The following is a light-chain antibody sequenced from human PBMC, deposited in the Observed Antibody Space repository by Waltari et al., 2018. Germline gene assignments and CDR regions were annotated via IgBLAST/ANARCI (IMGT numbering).Light chain of an antibody. CDR2: QAS. V-gene: IGKV1-5*03. J-gene: IGKJ1*01. Sequence: DIQMTQSPSTLSASVGDRVTITCQASQNIGRWLAWYQQKPGKAPKLLIYQASSLESGVPSRFSGNGAGTEFTFTISSLQTDDFATYYCQQYNNYWTFGQGTKVEIK. CDR1: QNIGRW. CDR3: QQYNNYWT.